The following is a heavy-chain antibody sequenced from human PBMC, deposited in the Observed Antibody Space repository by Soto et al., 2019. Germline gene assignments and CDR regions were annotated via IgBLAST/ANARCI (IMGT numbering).Heavy chain of an antibody. CDR3: ARGLETGTTYY. CDR1: GFTFSSYS. J-gene: IGHJ4*02. CDR2: ISSSSSTI. Sequence: EVQLVESGGGLVQPGGSLRLSCAASGFTFSSYSMNWVRQAPGKGLEWVSYISSSSSTIYYADSVKGRFTISRDNAKNSLDLQMNSLRAEDTAVYYCARGLETGTTYYWGQGTLVTVSS. D-gene: IGHD1-1*01. V-gene: IGHV3-48*01.